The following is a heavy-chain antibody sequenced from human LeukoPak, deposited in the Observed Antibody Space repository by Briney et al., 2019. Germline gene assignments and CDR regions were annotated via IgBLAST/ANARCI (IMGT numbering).Heavy chain of an antibody. Sequence: SETLSLTCTVSGGSISSSSYYWGWIRQPPGKGLEWIGSIYYSGSTYYNPSLKSRVTISVDTSKNQFSLKLSSVTAADTAVYYRARGHFGGGYYPYYMDVWGKGTTVTVSS. CDR3: ARGHFGGGYYPYYMDV. CDR2: IYYSGST. V-gene: IGHV4-39*07. D-gene: IGHD3-10*01. CDR1: GGSISSSSYY. J-gene: IGHJ6*03.